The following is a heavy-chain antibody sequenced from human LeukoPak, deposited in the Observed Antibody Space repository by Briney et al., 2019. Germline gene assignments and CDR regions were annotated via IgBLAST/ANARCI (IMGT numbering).Heavy chain of an antibody. V-gene: IGHV3-48*04. CDR2: ISSSSSTI. CDR3: ARVSDYYGSGSAFDY. CDR1: GFTFSSYS. D-gene: IGHD3-10*01. J-gene: IGHJ4*02. Sequence: SGGSLRLSCAASGFTFSSYSMNWVRQAPGKGLEWVSYISSSSSTIYYADSVKGRFTISRDNAKNSLYLQMNSLRAEDTAVYYCARVSDYYGSGSAFDYWGQGTLVTVSS.